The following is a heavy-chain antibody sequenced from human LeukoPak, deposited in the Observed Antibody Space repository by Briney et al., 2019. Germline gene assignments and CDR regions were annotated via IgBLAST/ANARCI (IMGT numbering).Heavy chain of an antibody. CDR2: IGGSGGST. D-gene: IGHD1-26*01. J-gene: IGHJ4*02. Sequence: PGGSLRLSCAASGFAFSKYAMSWVRQAPGKGLECVSGIGGSGGSTYYRDSVKGRFTISRDNSRNTLYLQMNSLRAEDTAVYYCSKDVFSGTYPTAFGYWGQGALITVSS. CDR3: SKDVFSGTYPTAFGY. V-gene: IGHV3-23*01. CDR1: GFAFSKYA.